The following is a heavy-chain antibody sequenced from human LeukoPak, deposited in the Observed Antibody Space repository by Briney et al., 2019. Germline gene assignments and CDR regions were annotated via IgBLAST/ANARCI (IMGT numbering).Heavy chain of an antibody. Sequence: ASVKVSCKASGYTFTSYYIHWVRQAPGQGLEWMGIIYPGGGSTSYAQKFQGRVTMTRDMSTSTVYMELSSLRSEDTAVYYCAKDRGIYWGQGTLVTVSS. CDR3: AKDRGIY. J-gene: IGHJ4*02. V-gene: IGHV1-46*01. CDR2: IYPGGGST. D-gene: IGHD3-10*01. CDR1: GYTFTSYY.